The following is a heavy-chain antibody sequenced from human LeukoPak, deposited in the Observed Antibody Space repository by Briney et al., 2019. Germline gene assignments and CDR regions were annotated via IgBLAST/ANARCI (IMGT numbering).Heavy chain of an antibody. D-gene: IGHD1-26*01. CDR1: GFTFSSYS. V-gene: IGHV3-21*01. CDR2: ISSSSSYI. Sequence: GGSLRLSCAASGFTFSSYSMNWVRQAPGKGLEWASSISSSSSYIYYADSVKGRSTISGDNAKNSLYLQMNSLRAEDTAVCYCVPASVGATDYWGQGTLVTVSS. CDR3: VPASVGATDY. J-gene: IGHJ4*02.